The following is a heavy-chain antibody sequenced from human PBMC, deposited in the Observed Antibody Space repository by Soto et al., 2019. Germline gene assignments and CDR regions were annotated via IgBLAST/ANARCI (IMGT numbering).Heavy chain of an antibody. CDR2: IYYSGST. J-gene: IGHJ4*02. V-gene: IGHV4-39*01. Sequence: QLQLQESGPGLVKPSETLSLTCTDSGGSISSSSYYWGWIRQPPGKGLEWIGSIYYSGSTYYNPSLKSRVPISVDTSKNQFSLKLSSVTAADTAVYYCARHTPAISISDHWGQGTLVTVSS. CDR1: GGSISSSSYY. D-gene: IGHD2-15*01. CDR3: ARHTPAISISDH.